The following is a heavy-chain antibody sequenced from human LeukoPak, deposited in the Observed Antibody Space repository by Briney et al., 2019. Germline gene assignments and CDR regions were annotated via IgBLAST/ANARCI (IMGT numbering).Heavy chain of an antibody. J-gene: IGHJ4*02. CDR3: ARGGGAFCGTSCYRNFDY. Sequence: GGSLRLPCGVSGFTVSSNYMSWVRQAPGKGLEWVSVLYSGGNTYYADSVKGRFTISRDNSENTLYLQMNSLRDEDTAVYYCARGGGAFCGTSCYRNFDYWGQGTLVTVSS. CDR1: GFTVSSNY. D-gene: IGHD2-2*01. CDR2: LYSGGNT. V-gene: IGHV3-66*01.